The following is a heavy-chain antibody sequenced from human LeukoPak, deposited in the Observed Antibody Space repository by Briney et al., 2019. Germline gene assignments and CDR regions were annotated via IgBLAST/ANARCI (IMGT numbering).Heavy chain of an antibody. CDR1: GGSISSSSYY. CDR3: ASGVRGYYFDY. Sequence: SETLSLTCTVSGGSISSSSYYWGWIRQPPGKGLEWIGSIYYSGSTYYNPSLKSRVTISVDTSKNQFSLKLSSVTAADTAVYYCASGVRGYYFDYWGQGTLVTVSS. CDR2: IYYSGST. J-gene: IGHJ4*02. V-gene: IGHV4-39*07. D-gene: IGHD3-3*01.